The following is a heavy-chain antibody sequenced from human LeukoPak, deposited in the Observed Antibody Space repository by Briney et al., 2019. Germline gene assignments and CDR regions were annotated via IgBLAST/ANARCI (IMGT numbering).Heavy chain of an antibody. D-gene: IGHD4-11*01. CDR1: GGSISSGSYY. CDR2: IYTSGST. CDR3: ASIRL. J-gene: IGHJ4*02. V-gene: IGHV4-61*02. Sequence: SETLSLTCTVSGGSISSGSYYWSWIQQPAGKGLEWIGRIYTSGSTNYNPSLKSRVTISVDTSKNQFSLKLSSVTAADTAVYYCASIRLWSQGTLVTVSS.